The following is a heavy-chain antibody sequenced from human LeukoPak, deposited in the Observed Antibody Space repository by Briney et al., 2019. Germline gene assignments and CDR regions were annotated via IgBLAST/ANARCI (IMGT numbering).Heavy chain of an antibody. CDR1: GGSISSYY. CDR3: ARLGDYYGSGSYLFGMDV. D-gene: IGHD3-10*01. Sequence: SETLSLTCTVSGGSISSYYWSWIRQPPGKGLEWIGYIYYSGSTNYNPSLKSRVTISVDTSKNQFSLKLSSVTAADTAVYYCARLGDYYGSGSYLFGMDVWGQGTTVTVSS. CDR2: IYYSGST. V-gene: IGHV4-59*08. J-gene: IGHJ6*02.